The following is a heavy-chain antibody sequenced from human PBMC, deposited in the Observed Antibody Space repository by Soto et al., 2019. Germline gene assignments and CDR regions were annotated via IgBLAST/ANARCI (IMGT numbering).Heavy chain of an antibody. CDR3: AKSLLFVNRAYMDV. Sequence: QVQLVQSGAEVKKPGSSVRISCEVSGDSLTSYTFTWVRQAPGQGLEWMGRVIPIQGKADYALKIQDRVTISADKSKNTVYMELRRLRLDDTAVYYCAKSLLFVNRAYMDVRGKGTTVTVSS. V-gene: IGHV1-69*02. J-gene: IGHJ6*03. CDR2: VIPIQGKA. D-gene: IGHD3-3*01. CDR1: GDSLTSYT.